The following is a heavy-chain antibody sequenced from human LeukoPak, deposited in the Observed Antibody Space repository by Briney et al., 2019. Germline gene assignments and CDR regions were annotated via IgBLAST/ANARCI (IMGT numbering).Heavy chain of an antibody. D-gene: IGHD3-10*01. CDR1: GGSISSYY. Sequence: SETLSLTCTVSGGSISSYYWSWILQPAGKGLEWIGRIYTSGSTNYNPSLKSRVTMSVDTSKNQFSLKLTSLTAADTAVYYCARDGYYYGSGSYPFDPWGQGTLVTVSS. CDR2: IYTSGST. V-gene: IGHV4-4*07. CDR3: ARDGYYYGSGSYPFDP. J-gene: IGHJ5*02.